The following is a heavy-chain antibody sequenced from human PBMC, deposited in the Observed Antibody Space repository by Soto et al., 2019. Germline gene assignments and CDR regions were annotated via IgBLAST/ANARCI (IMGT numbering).Heavy chain of an antibody. CDR3: ARGYCSGGSCYFGYYFDY. Sequence: ASVKVSCKASGYTFTSYAMHWVRQAPGQRLEWMGWINACNGNTKYSQKFQGRVTITRDTSASTAYMELSSLRSEDTAVYYCARGYCSGGSCYFGYYFDYWGQGTLVTVSS. CDR2: INACNGNT. J-gene: IGHJ4*02. CDR1: GYTFTSYA. D-gene: IGHD2-15*01. V-gene: IGHV1-3*01.